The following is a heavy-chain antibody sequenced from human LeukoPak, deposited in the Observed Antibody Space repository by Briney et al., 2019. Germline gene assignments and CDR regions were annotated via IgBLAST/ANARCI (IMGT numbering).Heavy chain of an antibody. Sequence: PGGSLRLSCTASGFTFGDYALNWVRQAPGKGLEWVGFIRSKAYGGTSEYAASVKGRFTFSRDDSKSIAYLQMSSLKTEDTAVYYCARLSGYSYGCYDYWGQGALVTVSS. V-gene: IGHV3-49*04. CDR1: GFTFGDYA. J-gene: IGHJ4*02. CDR2: IRSKAYGGTS. CDR3: ARLSGYSYGCYDY. D-gene: IGHD5-18*01.